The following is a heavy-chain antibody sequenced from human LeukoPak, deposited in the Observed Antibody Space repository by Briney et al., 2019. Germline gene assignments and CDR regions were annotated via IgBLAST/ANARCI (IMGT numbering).Heavy chain of an antibody. CDR1: GYTFTSYD. Sequence: ASVKVSCKASGYTFTSYDINWVRQATGQGLEWMGWMNPNSGNTGYAQKFQGRVTMTRNTSISTAYMELSSLRSEDAAVYYCAISGGATSDSARGYWGQGTLVTVSS. CDR3: AISGGATSDSARGY. J-gene: IGHJ4*02. V-gene: IGHV1-8*01. CDR2: MNPNSGNT. D-gene: IGHD1-26*01.